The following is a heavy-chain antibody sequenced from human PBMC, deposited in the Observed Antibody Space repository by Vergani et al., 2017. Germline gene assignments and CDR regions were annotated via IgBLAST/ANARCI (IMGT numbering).Heavy chain of an antibody. V-gene: IGHV4-61*02. CDR3: AREVTMIDC. J-gene: IGHJ4*02. D-gene: IGHD3-22*01. CDR2: IYTSGST. Sequence: QVQLQESGPGLVKPSQTLSLTCTVSGGSISSGSYYWSWTRQPAGKGLEWIGRIYTSGSTNYNPSLKSRVTISVDTSKNQFSLKLSSVTAADTAVYYCAREVTMIDCWGQGTLVTVSS. CDR1: GGSISSGSYY.